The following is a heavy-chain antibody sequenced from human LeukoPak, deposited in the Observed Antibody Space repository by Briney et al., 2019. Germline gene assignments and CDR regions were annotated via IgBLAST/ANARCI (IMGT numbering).Heavy chain of an antibody. CDR1: GGSISSYY. D-gene: IGHD5-18*01. J-gene: IGHJ4*02. V-gene: IGHV4-59*01. Sequence: PSETLSLTCTVSGGSISSYYWSWIRQPPGKGLEWIGYIYYSGSTNYNPSLKSRVTISVDTSKNQFSLKLSSVTAADTAVYCCARVKVDTAMVWFDYWGQGTLVTVSS. CDR3: ARVKVDTAMVWFDY. CDR2: IYYSGST.